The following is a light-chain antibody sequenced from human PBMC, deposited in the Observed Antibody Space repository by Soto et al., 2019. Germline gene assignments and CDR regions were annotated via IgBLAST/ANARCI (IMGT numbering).Light chain of an antibody. CDR1: SSDVGGYNF. CDR2: EVR. CDR3: SSFTCGSTL. J-gene: IGLJ1*01. V-gene: IGLV2-14*01. Sequence: QSALTQPASVSGSPGQSITISCTGTSSDVGGYNFVSWYQQHPGKAPKLMMYEVRNRPSGVSTRFSGSKSGNTASLTSSGLQAEDEADYYGSSFTCGSTLFGPGTKLTVL.